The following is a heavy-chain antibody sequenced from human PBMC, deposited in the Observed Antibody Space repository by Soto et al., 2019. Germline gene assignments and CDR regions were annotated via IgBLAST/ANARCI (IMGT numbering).Heavy chain of an antibody. J-gene: IGHJ4*02. CDR2: IYPGASDT. Sequence: PGESLKISCKGSGYSFTSYWIGWVRQMPGKGLEWMGIIYPGASDTRYSPSFQGQVTISADKSISTDYLQLSSLKDSDTAMYYCARLFPEITMIVGPWDYWGQGTLVTVSS. CDR1: GYSFTSYW. CDR3: ARLFPEITMIVGPWDY. V-gene: IGHV5-51*01. D-gene: IGHD3-22*01.